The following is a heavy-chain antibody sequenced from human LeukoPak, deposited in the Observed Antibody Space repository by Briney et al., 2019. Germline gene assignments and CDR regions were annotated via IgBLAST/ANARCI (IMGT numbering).Heavy chain of an antibody. V-gene: IGHV1-8*03. Sequence: ASVKVSCKASGYTFTSYDTNRVRQATGQGLEWMGWMNPNSGNTGYAQKFQGRVTITRNTSISTAYMELSSLRSEDTAVYYCARANRRESDFDIWGQGTMVTVSS. CDR3: ARANRRESDFDI. D-gene: IGHD1-14*01. J-gene: IGHJ3*02. CDR1: GYTFTSYD. CDR2: MNPNSGNT.